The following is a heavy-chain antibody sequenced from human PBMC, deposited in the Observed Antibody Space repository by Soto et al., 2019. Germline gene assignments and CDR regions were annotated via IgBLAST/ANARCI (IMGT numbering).Heavy chain of an antibody. CDR3: ARVDYGDYGWYFDL. CDR1: GFTVTNKY. CDR2: IYSGGAT. Sequence: EVRLVESGGGLIQPGGSLRLSCAASGFTVTNKYMTWVRQAPGKGLEWVSIIYSGGATSYADSVKGRFTISRDNSKDILYLQRNSLRAEDTAVYYCARVDYGDYGWYFDLWGRGTLVTVSS. D-gene: IGHD4-17*01. V-gene: IGHV3-53*01. J-gene: IGHJ2*01.